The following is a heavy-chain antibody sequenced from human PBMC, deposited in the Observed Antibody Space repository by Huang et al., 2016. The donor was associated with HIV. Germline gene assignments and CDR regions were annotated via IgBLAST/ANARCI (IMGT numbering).Heavy chain of an antibody. CDR2: ISPSSRFI. J-gene: IGHJ4*02. CDR3: ARDRGQQLSPFDS. V-gene: IGHV3-21*01. CDR1: GFSLDSYK. D-gene: IGHD6-13*01. Sequence: EVQLVESGGGLVKPGGSLRLSCAASGFSLDSYKMYWFRQTPGKGLQWVSSISPSSRFIDYADSVKGRFSISRDNAKNSLYLQMNNLRGEDTAVYYCARDRGQQLSPFDSWGQGTLVTVSS.